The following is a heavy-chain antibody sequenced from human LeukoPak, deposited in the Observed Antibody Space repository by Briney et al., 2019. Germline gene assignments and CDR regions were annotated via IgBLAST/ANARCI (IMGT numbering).Heavy chain of an antibody. CDR1: GFTFSDYY. CDR2: ISSSDSYT. Sequence: GGSLRLSCAASGFTFSDYYMSWIRQAPGKGLEWVSYISSSDSYTNYADSVKGRSTISRDNAKNSLFLQMNSLRAEDTGVYYCARVGSGWYFDYWGQGALVTVSS. D-gene: IGHD6-19*01. V-gene: IGHV3-11*05. J-gene: IGHJ4*02. CDR3: ARVGSGWYFDY.